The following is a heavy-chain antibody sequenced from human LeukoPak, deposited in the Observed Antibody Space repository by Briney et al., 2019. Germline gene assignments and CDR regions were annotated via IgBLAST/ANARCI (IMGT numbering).Heavy chain of an antibody. D-gene: IGHD2-21*02. CDR1: GGSISSSNW. J-gene: IGHJ6*03. CDR3: ARGRGFVVVTATPYYYYMDV. Sequence: SGTLSLTCAVSGGSISSSNWWSWVRQPPEKGLEWIGEINHSGSTNYNPSLKSRVTISVDTSKNQFSLKLSSVTAADTAVYYCARGRGFVVVTATPYYYYMDVWGKGTTVTVSS. CDR2: INHSGST. V-gene: IGHV4-4*02.